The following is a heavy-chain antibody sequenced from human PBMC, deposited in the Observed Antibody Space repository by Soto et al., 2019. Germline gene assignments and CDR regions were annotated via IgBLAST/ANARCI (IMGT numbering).Heavy chain of an antibody. CDR3: ARDRDYYYGMDV. CDR2: ISSSSSYI. V-gene: IGHV3-21*01. Sequence: EVQLVESGGGLVKPGGSLRLSCAASGFTFSSYSMNWVRQAPGKGLEWVSSISSSSSYIYYADSVKGRFTISRDNAKNSLYLQRNSLRAEDTAVYYCARDRDYYYGMDVWGQGTTVTVSS. CDR1: GFTFSSYS. J-gene: IGHJ6*02.